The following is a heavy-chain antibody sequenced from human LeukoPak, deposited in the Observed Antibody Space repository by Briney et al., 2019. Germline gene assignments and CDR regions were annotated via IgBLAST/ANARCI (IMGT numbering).Heavy chain of an antibody. CDR1: GFTFSDYY. D-gene: IGHD1-14*01. Sequence: SGGSLRLPCAASGFTFSDYYMSWIRQAPGKGLEWVSYISSSGSTIYYADSVKGRFTIPRDNAKNSLYLQMNSLRAEDTAVYYCARERPDYYYYMDVWGKGTTVTVSS. V-gene: IGHV3-11*04. J-gene: IGHJ6*03. CDR3: ARERPDYYYYMDV. CDR2: ISSSGSTI.